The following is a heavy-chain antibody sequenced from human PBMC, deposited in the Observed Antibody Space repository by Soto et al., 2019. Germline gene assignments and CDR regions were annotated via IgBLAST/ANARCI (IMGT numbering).Heavy chain of an antibody. CDR1: GLTVSSSYS. D-gene: IGHD3-10*01. V-gene: IGHV3-23*01. CDR2: FRSSGDDGTT. CDR3: AKKVNSGSGSQYFDY. J-gene: IGHJ4*02. Sequence: GGSLRLSCAASGLTVSSSYSMSWVRQAPGKGLEWVSGFRSSGDDGTTYYADSVKGRFTISRDNSKNTLFLQMNSLRAEDTAIYYCAKKVNSGSGSQYFDYWGQGTLVTVSS.